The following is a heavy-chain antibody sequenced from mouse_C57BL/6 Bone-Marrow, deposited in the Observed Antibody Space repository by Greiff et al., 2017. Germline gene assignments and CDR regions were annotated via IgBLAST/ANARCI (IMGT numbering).Heavy chain of an antibody. CDR2: IYPRSGNT. Sequence: VKVVESGAELARPGASVKLSCKASGYTFTSYGISWVKQRTGQGLEWIGEIYPRSGNTYYNEKFKGKATLTADKSSSTAYMELRSLTSEDSAVYFCARRPHYYGSSYWYFDVWGTGTTVTVSS. V-gene: IGHV1-81*01. CDR1: GYTFTSYG. CDR3: ARRPHYYGSSYWYFDV. J-gene: IGHJ1*03. D-gene: IGHD1-1*01.